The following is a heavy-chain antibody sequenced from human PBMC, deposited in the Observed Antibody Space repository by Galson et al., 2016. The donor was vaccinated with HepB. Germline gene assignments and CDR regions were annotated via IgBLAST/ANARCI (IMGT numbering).Heavy chain of an antibody. CDR3: GRAYSYGPDDFHH. Sequence: SVKVSCKASGYTFSSSAMHWVRQAPGQRLEWMGWINAGNGHTKYSQKFQGRVTITRDTSANTAYIELSSLRSEDTAVYYCGRAYSYGPDDFHHWGQGTLVTRSA. V-gene: IGHV1-3*01. CDR1: GYTFSSSA. D-gene: IGHD5-18*01. CDR2: INAGNGHT. J-gene: IGHJ1*01.